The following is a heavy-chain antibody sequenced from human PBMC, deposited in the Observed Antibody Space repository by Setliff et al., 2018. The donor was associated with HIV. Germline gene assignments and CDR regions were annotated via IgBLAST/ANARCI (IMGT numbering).Heavy chain of an antibody. CDR2: ISAYNGNT. V-gene: IGHV1-18*01. D-gene: IGHD2-2*02. CDR1: GYTFTSSG. Sequence: ASVKVSCKASGYTFTSSGISWVRKAPGQGLEWMGWISAYNGNTNYAQKLQGRVTMTTDTSTSTAYMELRSLRSDDTAVYYCARGPLGYCSSTSCYTTLNWFDPWGQGTLVTVSS. CDR3: ARGPLGYCSSTSCYTTLNWFDP. J-gene: IGHJ5*02.